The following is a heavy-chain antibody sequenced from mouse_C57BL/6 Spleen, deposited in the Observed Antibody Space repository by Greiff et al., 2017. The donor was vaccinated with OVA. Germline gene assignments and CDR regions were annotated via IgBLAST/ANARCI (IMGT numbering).Heavy chain of an antibody. CDR3: TTLDSSGYYFDY. CDR1: GFNIKDDY. D-gene: IGHD3-2*02. V-gene: IGHV14-4*01. Sequence: DVKLVESGAELVRPGASVKLSCTASGFNIKDDYMHWVKQRPEQGLEWIGWIDPENGDTEYASKFQGKATITADTSSNTAYLQLSSLTSEDTAVYYCTTLDSSGYYFDYWGQGTTLTVSS. J-gene: IGHJ2*01. CDR2: IDPENGDT.